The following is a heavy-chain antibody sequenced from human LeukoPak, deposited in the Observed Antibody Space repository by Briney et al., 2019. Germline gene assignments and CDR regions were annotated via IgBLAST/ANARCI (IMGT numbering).Heavy chain of an antibody. CDR3: ARHILAAAGTEPFDY. D-gene: IGHD6-13*01. Sequence: PGDSLKISCKGSGYSFTTYWIVWVRQMPGKGLEWMGIIYPGDSDTRYSPSFQGQVTISADKSISTAYLQWSSLEASDTAIYYCARHILAAAGTEPFDYWGQGTLVTVSS. V-gene: IGHV5-51*01. CDR1: GYSFTTYW. J-gene: IGHJ4*02. CDR2: IYPGDSDT.